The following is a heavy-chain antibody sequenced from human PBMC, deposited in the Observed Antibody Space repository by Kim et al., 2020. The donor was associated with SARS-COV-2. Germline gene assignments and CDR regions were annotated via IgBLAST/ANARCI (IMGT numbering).Heavy chain of an antibody. CDR3: ARGTPYYYGSGRGLGPPSLDY. V-gene: IGHV4-34*01. Sequence: SETLSLTCAVYGGSFSGYYWSWIRQPPGKGLEWIGEINHSGSTNYNPSLKSRVTISVDTSKNQFSLKLSSVTAADTAVYYCARGTPYYYGSGRGLGPPSLDYWGQGTLVTVSS. CDR1: GGSFSGYY. CDR2: INHSGST. D-gene: IGHD3-10*01. J-gene: IGHJ4*02.